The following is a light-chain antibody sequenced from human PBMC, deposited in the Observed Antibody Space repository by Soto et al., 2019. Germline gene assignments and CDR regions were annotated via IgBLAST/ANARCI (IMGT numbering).Light chain of an antibody. CDR3: QQRSTWPLT. CDR1: QSLNNY. CDR2: ETS. J-gene: IGKJ4*01. V-gene: IGKV3-11*01. Sequence: EIVLTQSPATLSLSPGERATLSCRASQSLNNYLAWYQQKAGQTPRLLIYETSNRATGIPARFSGSGSGTDFTLTISSLEPEDFAVYYCQQRSTWPLTFGGGTKVEIK.